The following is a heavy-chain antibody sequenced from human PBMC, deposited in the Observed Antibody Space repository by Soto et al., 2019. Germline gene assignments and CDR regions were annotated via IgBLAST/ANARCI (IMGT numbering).Heavy chain of an antibody. Sequence: TGGSHRHSSTASGVPFISYGMHWVRQATGKGLEWVAVIWYDGSNKYYADSVKGRFTISRDNSKNTLYLQMNSLRAEDTAVYYCARDGNDILTGPEGELFDYWGQGTLVTVSS. CDR3: ARDGNDILTGPEGELFDY. J-gene: IGHJ4*02. V-gene: IGHV3-33*01. D-gene: IGHD3-9*01. CDR2: IWYDGSNK. CDR1: GVPFISYG.